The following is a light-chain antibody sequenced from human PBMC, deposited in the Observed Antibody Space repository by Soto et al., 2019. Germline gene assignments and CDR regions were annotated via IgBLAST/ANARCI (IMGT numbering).Light chain of an antibody. V-gene: IGKV1-5*03. CDR3: QQYNSYSRT. CDR2: KAS. Sequence: DIQMTQSPSTLSASVGDRVTITCRASQSISSWLAWYQQKPGKAPKLLIYKASSLESGVPSRFSGSGSGTEFTLTISSLQPDDFATYYCQQYNSYSRTFDQGTKVEIK. CDR1: QSISSW. J-gene: IGKJ1*01.